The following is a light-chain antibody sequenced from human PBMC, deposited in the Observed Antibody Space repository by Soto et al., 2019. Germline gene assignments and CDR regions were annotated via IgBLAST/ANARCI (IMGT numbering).Light chain of an antibody. Sequence: EIVLTQSPGALSLSPGERATLSCRASQSVSSSYLAWYQQKPVQAPRLLIYGASSRATGIPDRFSGSGSGTHFTLTISSLEPEDLAVYYCQQYGSSPRTFGQGTKVEIK. V-gene: IGKV3-20*01. CDR2: GAS. CDR3: QQYGSSPRT. J-gene: IGKJ1*01. CDR1: QSVSSSY.